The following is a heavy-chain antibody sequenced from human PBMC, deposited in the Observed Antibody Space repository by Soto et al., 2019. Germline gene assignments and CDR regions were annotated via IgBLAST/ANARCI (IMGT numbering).Heavy chain of an antibody. CDR1: GGSFSGYY. J-gene: IGHJ4*02. D-gene: IGHD5-12*01. V-gene: IGHV4-34*01. Sequence: QVQLQQWGAGLLKPSETLSLTCAVYGGSFSGYYWSWIRQPPGKGLEWIGEINHSGSTNYNPSLKRRVTISVDTSKNQFSLKLSSVTAADTAVYYCARVPGRPGATIPFDYWGQGTLVTVSS. CDR2: INHSGST. CDR3: ARVPGRPGATIPFDY.